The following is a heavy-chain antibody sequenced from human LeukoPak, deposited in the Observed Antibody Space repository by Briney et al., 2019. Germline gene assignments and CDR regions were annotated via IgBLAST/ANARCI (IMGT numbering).Heavy chain of an antibody. J-gene: IGHJ4*02. CDR3: AKASGTGCSYFDY. Sequence: GGSLRLSCAASGFTFSSYAMSWVRKPPGKGLERVSAISGSGGSTYYADPVKSRFTISRDNSKNTLQLQMNSIRADDTAVYYCAKASGTGCSYFDYWGQGTLVTVSS. D-gene: IGHD2-2*01. CDR2: ISGSGGST. CDR1: GFTFSSYA. V-gene: IGHV3-23*01.